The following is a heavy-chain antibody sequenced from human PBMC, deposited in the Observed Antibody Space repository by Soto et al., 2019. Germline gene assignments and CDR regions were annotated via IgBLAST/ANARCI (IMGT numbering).Heavy chain of an antibody. V-gene: IGHV4-39*01. CDR3: ARLPLFRGVIITPDY. Sequence: AGTLSLTCTVSGGSISSSSYYWGWIRQPPGKGLEWIGSIFSSGTTYYNPSLKGRVTISVDTSKNQFSLKLTSVTAADTAVYYCARLPLFRGVIITPDYWGQGPLVTVSS. J-gene: IGHJ4*02. CDR1: GGSISSSSYY. D-gene: IGHD3-10*01. CDR2: IFSSGTT.